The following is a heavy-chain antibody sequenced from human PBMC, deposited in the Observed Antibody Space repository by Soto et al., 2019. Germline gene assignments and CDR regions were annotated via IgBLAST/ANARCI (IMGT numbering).Heavy chain of an antibody. Sequence: PSETLSLTCTVSGGSISSSSYYWGWIRQPPGKGLEWVGFIYRSGVTSYNPSLDSRVTISLDRSTNQCSLKLTSVTAADTAVYFCAGMPYTSGLRFDPWGPGTLVTVSS. CDR1: GGSISSSSYY. CDR2: IYRSGVT. V-gene: IGHV4-30-2*01. CDR3: AGMPYTSGLRFDP. D-gene: IGHD6-19*01. J-gene: IGHJ5*02.